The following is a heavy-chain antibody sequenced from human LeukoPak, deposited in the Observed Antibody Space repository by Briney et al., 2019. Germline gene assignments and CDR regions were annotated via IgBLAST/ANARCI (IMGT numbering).Heavy chain of an antibody. J-gene: IGHJ4*02. CDR1: GFTISTYW. D-gene: IGHD6-13*01. Sequence: SGGSLRLSCTASGFTISTYWMSWVRQAPGKGLEWVANINQDGSKKYYVDSVKGRFTISRDNVKHSVYLQMNSLRAEDTAVYSCARAVAAADSYWGRGTLVTVSS. CDR2: INQDGSKK. V-gene: IGHV3-7*04. CDR3: ARAVAAADSY.